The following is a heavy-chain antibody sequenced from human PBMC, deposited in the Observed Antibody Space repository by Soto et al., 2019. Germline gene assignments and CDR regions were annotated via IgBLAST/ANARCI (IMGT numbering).Heavy chain of an antibody. CDR2: IRASNGET. V-gene: IGHV1-18*04. D-gene: IGHD5-18*01. J-gene: IGHJ4*02. Sequence: QVQRVQSGAEVKKPGASVRVSCKASGYTFTTYGISWVRQAPGQGLEWMAWIRASNGETNYAQNLQGRVTVTIETSTSTAYMELRSLRSDDTAMYYCARDSFGYAIFDYWGQGTLVTVSS. CDR1: GYTFTTYG. CDR3: ARDSFGYAIFDY.